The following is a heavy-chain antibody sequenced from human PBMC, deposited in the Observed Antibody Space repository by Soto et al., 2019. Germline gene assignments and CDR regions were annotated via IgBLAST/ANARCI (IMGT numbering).Heavy chain of an antibody. CDR2: IWYDGSNK. V-gene: IGHV3-33*01. J-gene: IGHJ5*02. D-gene: IGHD2-2*01. Sequence: GGSLRLSCAASGFTFSSYGMHWVRQAPGKGLEWVAVIWYDGSNKYYADSVKGRFTISRDNSKNTLYLQMNSLRAEDTAVYYCARETRTVVPATYPHRLFDPWGQGTLVTVSS. CDR1: GFTFSSYG. CDR3: ARETRTVVPATYPHRLFDP.